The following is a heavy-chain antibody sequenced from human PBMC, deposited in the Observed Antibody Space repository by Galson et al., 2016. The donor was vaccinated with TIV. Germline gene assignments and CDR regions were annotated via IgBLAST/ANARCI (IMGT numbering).Heavy chain of an antibody. J-gene: IGHJ4*02. V-gene: IGHV1-2*02. D-gene: IGHD3-22*01. CDR3: ARDDGSTSGSDY. CDR1: GYIFTDYY. CDR2: INPKSGGA. Sequence: SVKVSCKASGYIFTDYYIHWVRQAPGLGLEWLGWINPKSGGAILAQKLQGRVTLTSDTAISTAYMDLSWLTFDDTAVYYCARDDGSTSGSDYWGQGTLVTFSS.